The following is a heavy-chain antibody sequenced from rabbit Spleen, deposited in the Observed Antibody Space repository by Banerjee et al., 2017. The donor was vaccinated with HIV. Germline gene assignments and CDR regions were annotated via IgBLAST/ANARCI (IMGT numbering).Heavy chain of an antibody. CDR2: IEPIFGNT. V-gene: IGHV1S47*01. Sequence: QEQLVESGGGLVQPGGSLKLSCKASGFDFSSYGVSWVRQGPGKGLEWIGYIEPIFGNTYYANWLNGRFTISSHNAQNTLYLQLSSLTAADTATYFCVRDLGYDDYSEKGYFNLWGPGTLVTVS. D-gene: IGHD2-1*01. CDR1: GFDFSSYG. CDR3: VRDLGYDDYSEKGYFNL. J-gene: IGHJ4*01.